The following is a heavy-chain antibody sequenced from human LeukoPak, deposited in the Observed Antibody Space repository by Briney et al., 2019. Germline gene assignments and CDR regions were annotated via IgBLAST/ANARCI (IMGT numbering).Heavy chain of an antibody. Sequence: GGSLRLSCAASGFTFSSYDMHWVRQATGKGLEWVSAIGTGGDTYYPDYVKGRFPISRENDKNSLYLQMNSLTAGDPAVYYCARVSSGYYGAFDIWGQGTMVTVSS. CDR3: ARVSSGYYGAFDI. J-gene: IGHJ3*02. CDR2: IGTGGDT. V-gene: IGHV3-13*01. CDR1: GFTFSSYD. D-gene: IGHD3-22*01.